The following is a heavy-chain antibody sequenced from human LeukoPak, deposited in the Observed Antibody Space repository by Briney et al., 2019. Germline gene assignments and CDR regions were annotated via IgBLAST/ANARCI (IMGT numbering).Heavy chain of an antibody. CDR3: ALVRLWPRVGYYYMDV. J-gene: IGHJ6*03. CDR1: GYTFTSYG. CDR2: IIPIFGTA. D-gene: IGHD5-18*01. V-gene: IGHV1-69*06. Sequence: GASVKVSCKASGYTFTSYGISWVRQAPGQGLEWMGGIIPIFGTANYAQKFQGRVTITADKSTSTAYMELSSLRSEDTAVYYCALVRLWPRVGYYYMDVWGKGTTVTVSS.